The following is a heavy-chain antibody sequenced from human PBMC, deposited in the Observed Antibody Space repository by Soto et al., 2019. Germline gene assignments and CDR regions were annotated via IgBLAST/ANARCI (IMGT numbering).Heavy chain of an antibody. J-gene: IGHJ2*01. V-gene: IGHV1-58*01. CDR3: AAPDFGDYWYFDL. CDR2: IVVGSGHT. D-gene: IGHD4-17*01. Sequence: QMQLVQSGPEVKKRGTSVKVSCKASGFTFSSSIVQWVRQARGQRLEWIGWIVVGSGHTNYEQKFQERVTITRDMSTSTAYMELSSLRSEDTAVYYCAAPDFGDYWYFDLWGRGTLVTVSS. CDR1: GFTFSSSI.